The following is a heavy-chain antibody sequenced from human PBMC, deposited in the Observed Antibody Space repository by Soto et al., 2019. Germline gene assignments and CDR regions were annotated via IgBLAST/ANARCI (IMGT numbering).Heavy chain of an antibody. Sequence: QVQLVQSGAEVKKPGSSVKVSCKASGGAFSDYAFSWVRQAPGQGLEWLGGIMPIFRAPDYAQKFQGRVTIAAXEXTXTXYMEMHSLRSEDTAVYYCASWLKGPDIGNYYYGMDVWGQGTTVTVS. CDR3: ASWLKGPDIGNYYYGMDV. D-gene: IGHD2-15*01. CDR1: GGAFSDYA. V-gene: IGHV1-69*12. J-gene: IGHJ6*02. CDR2: IMPIFRAP.